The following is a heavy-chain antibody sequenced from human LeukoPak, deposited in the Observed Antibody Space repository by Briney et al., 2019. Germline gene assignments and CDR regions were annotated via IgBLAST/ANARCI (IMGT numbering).Heavy chain of an antibody. Sequence: ASVKVSCKASGYIFTTYAMHWVRQAPGQRLEWMGWINAGNGNTKYSQNFQGRVTITRDTSASTAYMELSSLRSEDTAVYYCARLPAGPIAAAANYFDYWGQGTLVTVSS. CDR1: GYIFTTYA. V-gene: IGHV1-3*01. CDR2: INAGNGNT. J-gene: IGHJ4*02. D-gene: IGHD6-13*01. CDR3: ARLPAGPIAAAANYFDY.